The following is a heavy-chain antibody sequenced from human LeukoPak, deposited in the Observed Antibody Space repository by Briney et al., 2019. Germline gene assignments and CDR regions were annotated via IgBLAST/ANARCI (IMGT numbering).Heavy chain of an antibody. CDR2: ISGSGGST. V-gene: IGHV3-23*01. D-gene: IGHD6-13*01. CDR1: GFTFSSYW. CDR3: AKDDIAAAGSEYFQH. J-gene: IGHJ1*01. Sequence: GGSLRLSCAASGFTFSSYWMYWVRQAPGKGLEWVSAISGSGGSTYYADSVKGRFTISRDNSKNTLYLQMNSLRAEDTAVYYCAKDDIAAAGSEYFQHWGQGTLVTVSS.